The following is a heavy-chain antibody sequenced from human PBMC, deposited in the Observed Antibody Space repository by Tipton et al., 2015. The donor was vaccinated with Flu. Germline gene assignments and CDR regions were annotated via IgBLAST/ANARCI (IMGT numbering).Heavy chain of an antibody. CDR3: ARDQGFGDGLTYDYYAMGV. V-gene: IGHV4-31*03. Sequence: GLVKPSQTLSLTCTVSGGSISSGGAYWSWIRQHPGKGLEWIGCIYYSGSTYYNPSLKSRVTISVDTSKNQFSLNLNSVTAADTAVYYCARDQGFGDGLTYDYYAMGVWGQGTTVTVSS. D-gene: IGHD3-10*01. J-gene: IGHJ6*02. CDR2: IYYSGST. CDR1: GGSISSGGAY.